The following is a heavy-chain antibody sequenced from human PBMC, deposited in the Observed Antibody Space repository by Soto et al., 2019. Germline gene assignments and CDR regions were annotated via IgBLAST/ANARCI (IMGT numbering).Heavy chain of an antibody. Sequence: SETLSLTCTVSGGSIGSYYRSWIRQPPGKGLEWIGFIYYGGSTNYNPSLKSRVTISVDTPKNQFSLKLSSVTAADTAVYYCAKNWNWGSLVHWGQGTLVTVSS. CDR1: GGSIGSYY. CDR2: IYYGGST. CDR3: AKNWNWGSLVH. D-gene: IGHD7-27*01. V-gene: IGHV4-59*08. J-gene: IGHJ4*02.